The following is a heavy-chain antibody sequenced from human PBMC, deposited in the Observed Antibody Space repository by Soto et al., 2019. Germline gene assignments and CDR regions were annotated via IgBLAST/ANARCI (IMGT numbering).Heavy chain of an antibody. J-gene: IGHJ5*02. V-gene: IGHV4-39*01. CDR1: GGSTSSSSYY. D-gene: IGHD5-18*01. Sequence: PSETLSLTCTVSGGSTSSSSYYWCWIRQPPGKGLEWIGSIYYSGSTYYNPSLKSRVTISVDTSKNQFSLKLSSVTAADTAVYYCVSFVDTPNWFDPWGQGTLVTVS. CDR3: VSFVDTPNWFDP. CDR2: IYYSGST.